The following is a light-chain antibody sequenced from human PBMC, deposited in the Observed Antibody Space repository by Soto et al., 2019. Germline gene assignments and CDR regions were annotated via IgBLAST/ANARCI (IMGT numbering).Light chain of an antibody. V-gene: IGKV3-20*01. CDR1: ETSDKNY. CDR2: DAF. J-gene: IGKJ4*01. CDR3: QQCSTSPIT. Sequence: IVLTQSPGTLSLSPGARATLSCSASETSDKNYLSWYQPKPGQAPRLLIDDAFNRATGIPDRFSGSGSGTDFTLTISRLEHEDVGEYYCQQCSTSPITFGGGTKVEIK.